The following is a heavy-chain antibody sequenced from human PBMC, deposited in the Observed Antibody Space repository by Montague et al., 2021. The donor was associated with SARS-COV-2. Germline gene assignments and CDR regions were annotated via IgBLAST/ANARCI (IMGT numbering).Heavy chain of an antibody. CDR2: IFRSGDS. Sequence: SETLSLTCTVSGDSISNSNWWTWVRQSPGRGLEWIVEIFRSGDSNYNPSLKSRVTMSVDMSRNQFSLSLSNVTAADTAIYYCVRGGTMTVVVFDYLGQGTLVTVSS. J-gene: IGHJ4*02. CDR3: VRGGTMTVVVFDY. D-gene: IGHD3-22*01. V-gene: IGHV4-4*02. CDR1: GDSISNSNW.